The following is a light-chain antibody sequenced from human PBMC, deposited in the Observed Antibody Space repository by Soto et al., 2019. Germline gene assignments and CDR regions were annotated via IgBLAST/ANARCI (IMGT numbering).Light chain of an antibody. CDR1: QSVSSN. J-gene: IGKJ2*01. Sequence: EIVMTQSPATQSVSPGERATLSCRASQSVSSNLAWYQQKPGQAPRLLIYGASTRATGIPARFSGSGSGTEFTPTTSSLLSEDVAVYHYQQYNNWPLTFGQGTKLEIK. CDR3: QQYNNWPLT. CDR2: GAS. V-gene: IGKV3-15*01.